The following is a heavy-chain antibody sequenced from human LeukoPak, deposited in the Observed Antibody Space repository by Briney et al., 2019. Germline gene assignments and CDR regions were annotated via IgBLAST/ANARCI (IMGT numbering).Heavy chain of an antibody. CDR1: GFTFSTYS. V-gene: IGHV3-48*01. J-gene: IGHJ4*02. D-gene: IGHD6-19*01. Sequence: GGSLRLSCAASGFTFSTYSMNWVRQAPGKGLEWVSYIRSGTTTIYYADSVKGRFIISRDNAKNSVYLQMNSLRVEDTAVYYCARDKGSSGWPIFDYWGQGTLVTVSS. CDR3: ARDKGSSGWPIFDY. CDR2: IRSGTTTI.